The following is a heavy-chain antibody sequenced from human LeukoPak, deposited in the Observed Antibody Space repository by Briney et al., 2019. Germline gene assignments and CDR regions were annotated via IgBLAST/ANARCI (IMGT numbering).Heavy chain of an antibody. J-gene: IGHJ4*02. D-gene: IGHD1-26*01. CDR2: IRGDGSST. Sequence: AGGSLRLSCAASGFTFTNYAMSWVRQAPGKGLEWVSVIRGDGSSTYYADSMKGRFTISRDNSKNTLYLQMNSLSAEDTAVYYCAAHRYSGIYPYYFDYWGQGALVTVSS. V-gene: IGHV3-23*01. CDR3: AAHRYSGIYPYYFDY. CDR1: GFTFTNYA.